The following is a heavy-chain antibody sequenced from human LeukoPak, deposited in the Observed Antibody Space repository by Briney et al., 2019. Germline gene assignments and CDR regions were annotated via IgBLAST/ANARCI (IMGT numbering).Heavy chain of an antibody. CDR3: AKDGGLGYYGSDDY. J-gene: IGHJ4*02. CDR2: ISYDGSNK. D-gene: IGHD3-10*01. Sequence: GGSLRLSCAASGFTFSSYGMHWVRQAPGKGLGWVAVISYDGSNKYYADSVKGRFTISRDNSKNTLYLQMNSLRAEDTAVYYCAKDGGLGYYGSDDYWGQGTLVTVSS. CDR1: GFTFSSYG. V-gene: IGHV3-30*18.